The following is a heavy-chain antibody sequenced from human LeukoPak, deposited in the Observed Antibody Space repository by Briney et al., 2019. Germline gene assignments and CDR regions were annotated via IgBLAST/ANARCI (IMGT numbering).Heavy chain of an antibody. V-gene: IGHV3-21*01. CDR2: ISSSSCYI. J-gene: IGHJ4*02. CDR1: GFTFSSYT. D-gene: IGHD6-13*01. CDR3: AAQGGMDY. Sequence: PGGSLRLSCAASGFTFSSYTMNWVRQAPGKGLEWVSSISSSSCYIYDADSVKGRFTISRDNAKNSLYLQMNSLRAEDTAVYYCAAQGGMDYWGQGTLVTVSS.